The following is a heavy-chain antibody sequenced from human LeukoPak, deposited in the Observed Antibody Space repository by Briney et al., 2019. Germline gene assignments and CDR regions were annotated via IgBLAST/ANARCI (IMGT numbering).Heavy chain of an antibody. CDR3: SRTPYSSGWYFDY. V-gene: IGHV3-48*03. D-gene: IGHD6-19*01. Sequence: GGSLRLSCAASGFSFSSYEMNWVRQAPGKGLGWVAYITSSGGTIYYADSVKGRFTISRDNAKNSLNLQMNSLRGEDTAVYYCSRTPYSSGWYFDYWGHGTLVTVSS. CDR1: GFSFSSYE. J-gene: IGHJ4*01. CDR2: ITSSGGTI.